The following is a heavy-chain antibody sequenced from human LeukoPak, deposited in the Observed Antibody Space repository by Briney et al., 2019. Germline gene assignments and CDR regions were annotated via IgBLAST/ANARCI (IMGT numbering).Heavy chain of an antibody. D-gene: IGHD3-9*01. CDR2: ISADNGNT. V-gene: IGHV1-18*01. Sequence: ASVTVSFKASGYTFIKYGISWVRQAPGQGLEWMGWISADNGNTYYTQKFQGRVTFTTDTSTSTAYMELRSLRSDDTAVYFCARVDILTGYYFFDYWGQGTLVTVSS. CDR1: GYTFIKYG. CDR3: ARVDILTGYYFFDY. J-gene: IGHJ4*02.